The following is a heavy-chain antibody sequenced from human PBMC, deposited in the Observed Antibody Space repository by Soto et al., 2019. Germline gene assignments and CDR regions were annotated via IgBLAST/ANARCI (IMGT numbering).Heavy chain of an antibody. CDR3: ARVPPLRFGERYFDY. Sequence: QVQLQESGPGLVKPSETLSLTCTVSGGSISSYYWSWIRQPPGKGLEWIGYIYYSGSTNYNPSLKSRVTISVDTSKNQSSLKLSSVTAADTAVYYCARVPPLRFGERYFDYWGQGTLVTVSS. J-gene: IGHJ4*02. CDR2: IYYSGST. V-gene: IGHV4-59*01. CDR1: GGSISSYY. D-gene: IGHD3-10*01.